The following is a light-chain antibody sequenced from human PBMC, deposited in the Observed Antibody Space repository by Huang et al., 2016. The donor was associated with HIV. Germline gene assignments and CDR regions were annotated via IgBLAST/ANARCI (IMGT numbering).Light chain of an antibody. J-gene: IGKJ1*01. CDR3: IQGTHWPPWT. CDR2: KVY. Sequence: DVVMTQSPLSLPVTLGQPASISCRSSQSLVYGDGNTYLNWFHQRPGQSPRRLIDKVYNRDSGVPDRFSGRGSGTDFTLKISRVEAEDVGVYYCIQGTHWPPWTFGQGTKVEIK. CDR1: QSLVYGDGNTY. V-gene: IGKV2-30*01.